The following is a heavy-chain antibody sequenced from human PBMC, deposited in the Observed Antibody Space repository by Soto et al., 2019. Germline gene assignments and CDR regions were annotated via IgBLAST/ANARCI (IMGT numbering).Heavy chain of an antibody. V-gene: IGHV1-69*13. Sequence: SVKVSCKASGYTFTSYAMHWVRQAPGQGLEWMGGIIPIFGTANYAQKFQGRVTITADESTSTAYMELSSLRSEDTAVYYCARDENSSSWHPTLWGQGTLVTVSS. CDR3: ARDENSSSWHPTL. CDR1: GYTFTSYA. D-gene: IGHD6-13*01. J-gene: IGHJ4*02. CDR2: IIPIFGTA.